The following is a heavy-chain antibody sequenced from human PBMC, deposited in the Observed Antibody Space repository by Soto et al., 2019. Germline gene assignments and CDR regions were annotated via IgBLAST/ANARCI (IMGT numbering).Heavy chain of an antibody. CDR2: IYYSGNT. J-gene: IGHJ4*02. D-gene: IGHD3-9*01. Sequence: SETLSLTCTVSGGSIRSSSYYWGWIRQPSGKGLEWIGSIYYSGNTYYNPSLKSRVTISVDTAKNQFSLKLSSVTAADTAVYYCARHSAPRKDVFTGYYDHWGQGTLVTVSS. CDR1: GGSIRSSSYY. CDR3: ARHSAPRKDVFTGYYDH. V-gene: IGHV4-39*01.